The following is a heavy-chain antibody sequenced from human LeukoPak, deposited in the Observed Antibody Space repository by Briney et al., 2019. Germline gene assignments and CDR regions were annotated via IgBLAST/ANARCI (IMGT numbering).Heavy chain of an antibody. CDR1: GYTFTSYY. V-gene: IGHV1-69*13. D-gene: IGHD2-15*01. J-gene: IGHJ6*02. CDR3: ARDIVVVVAATGSYYYYGMDV. Sequence: ASVKVSCKASGYTFTSYYIHWVRQAPGQGLEWMGGIIPIFGTANYAQKFQGRVTITADESTSTAYMELSSLRSEDTAVYYCARDIVVVVAATGSYYYYGMDVWGQGTTVTVSS. CDR2: IIPIFGTA.